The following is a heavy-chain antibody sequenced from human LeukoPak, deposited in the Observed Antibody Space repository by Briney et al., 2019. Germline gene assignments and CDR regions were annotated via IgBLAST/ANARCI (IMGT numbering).Heavy chain of an antibody. D-gene: IGHD3-22*01. Sequence: AGGSLRLSYAASGFTFSDYYMSWIRQAPGKGLEWVSYISSSGSTIYYADSVKGRFTISRDNAKNSLYLQMNSLRAEDTAVYYCARTIRRAYYDSSGFDYWGQGTLVTVSS. V-gene: IGHV3-11*01. CDR1: GFTFSDYY. J-gene: IGHJ4*02. CDR3: ARTIRRAYYDSSGFDY. CDR2: ISSSGSTI.